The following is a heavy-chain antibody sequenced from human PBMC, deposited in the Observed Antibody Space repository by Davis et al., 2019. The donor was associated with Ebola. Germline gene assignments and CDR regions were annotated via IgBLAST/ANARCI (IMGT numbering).Heavy chain of an antibody. V-gene: IGHV1-69*13. CDR3: SRVVPYSSGWYFESFVGGAFDY. Sequence: AASVKVSCKASGYTFTSYGISWVRRAPGQGLEWMGSIIPIFGTTIYAQMFQGRLTISADESTSTVYMELTSLRSDDTAVYYCSRVVPYSSGWYFESFVGGAFDYWGQGTLVTVSS. CDR2: IIPIFGTT. CDR1: GYTFTSYG. J-gene: IGHJ4*02. D-gene: IGHD6-19*01.